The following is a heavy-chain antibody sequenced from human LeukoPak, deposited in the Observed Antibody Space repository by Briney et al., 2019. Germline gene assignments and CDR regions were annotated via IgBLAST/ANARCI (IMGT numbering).Heavy chain of an antibody. CDR2: ISGSGGST. V-gene: IGHV3-23*01. J-gene: IGHJ1*01. Sequence: GGSLRLSCAASGFTFSSYAMSWVRQAPGKGLEGVSAISGSGGSTYYADSVKGRFTISRDNSKNTMYLQMSSLRAEDTAVYYCAKDFVYYDFWSGSIADYFQNWGQGTLVTVSS. CDR1: GFTFSSYA. D-gene: IGHD3-3*01. CDR3: AKDFVYYDFWSGSIADYFQN.